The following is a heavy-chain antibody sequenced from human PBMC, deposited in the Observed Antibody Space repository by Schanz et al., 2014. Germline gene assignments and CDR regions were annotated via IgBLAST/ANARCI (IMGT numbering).Heavy chain of an antibody. CDR3: ARGRGCTGGSCYSWFDL. CDR1: GYNITSND. Sequence: QVHLVQSGAEVKKPGASVKVSCKASGYNITSNDVTWVRQATGQGLEWMGMINPSGGSTTYAQKFQGRVTVTRNTSISTAYMELSSLRSEDTAVYYCARGRGCTGGSCYSWFDLWGQGTLVTVAS. D-gene: IGHD2-15*01. J-gene: IGHJ5*02. CDR2: INPSGGST. V-gene: IGHV1-8*01.